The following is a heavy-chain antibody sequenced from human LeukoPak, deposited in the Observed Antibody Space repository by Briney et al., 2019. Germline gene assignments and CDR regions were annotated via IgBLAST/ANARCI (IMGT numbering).Heavy chain of an antibody. D-gene: IGHD6-13*01. CDR1: GYTFTSYG. V-gene: IGHV1-2*02. CDR3: ARYSKHDAFDI. J-gene: IGHJ3*02. Sequence: ASVKVSCKASGYTFTSYGISWVRQAPGQGLEWMGWINPNSGGTNYAQKFQGRVTMTRDTSISTAYMELSRLRSDDTAVYYCARYSKHDAFDIWGQGTMVTVSS. CDR2: INPNSGGT.